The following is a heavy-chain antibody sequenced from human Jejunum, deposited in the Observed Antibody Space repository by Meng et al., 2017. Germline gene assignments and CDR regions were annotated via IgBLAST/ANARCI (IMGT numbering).Heavy chain of an antibody. CDR1: GFNFTNYG. V-gene: IGHV3-33*01. Sequence: GGSLRLSCAASGFNFTNYGMHWVRQAPGKGLEWVAVIWHDGSKVFYADSVRGRFTIARDNAKNSLYLQMNSLRTEDTALYCCARDVSAVRAYYFDFWGQGALVTVSS. CDR2: IWHDGSKV. D-gene: IGHD6-19*01. J-gene: IGHJ4*02. CDR3: ARDVSAVRAYYFDF.